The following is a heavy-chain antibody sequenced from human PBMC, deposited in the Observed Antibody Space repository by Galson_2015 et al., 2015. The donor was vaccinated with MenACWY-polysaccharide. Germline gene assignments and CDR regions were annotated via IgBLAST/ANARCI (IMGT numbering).Heavy chain of an antibody. V-gene: IGHV3-23*01. CDR2: ITVSGDNT. CDR3: AKGLRGPAAGTDYFDY. D-gene: IGHD6-13*01. Sequence: SLRLSCAASGFTFSGYWMSWVRQAPGKGLEWVSAITVSGDNTYYADSVKGRFAISRDNSKNTLSLQMNSLRTEDTAVYYCAKGLRGPAAGTDYFDYWGQGTLVTVSS. CDR1: GFTFSGYW. J-gene: IGHJ4*02.